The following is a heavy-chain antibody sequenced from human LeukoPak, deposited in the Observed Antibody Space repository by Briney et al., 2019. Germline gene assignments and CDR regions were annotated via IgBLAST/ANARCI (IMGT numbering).Heavy chain of an antibody. D-gene: IGHD2-2*01. CDR2: IYSGGST. V-gene: IGHV3-53*01. CDR3: ATEVVVPAAPYYYYYGMDV. Sequence: PGGSLRLSCAASGFTVSSNYMSWVRQAPGKGLEWVSVIYSGGSTYCADSVKGRFTISRDNSKNTLYLQMNSLRAEDTAVYYCATEVVVPAAPYYYYYGMDVWGQGTTVTVSS. CDR1: GFTVSSNY. J-gene: IGHJ6*02.